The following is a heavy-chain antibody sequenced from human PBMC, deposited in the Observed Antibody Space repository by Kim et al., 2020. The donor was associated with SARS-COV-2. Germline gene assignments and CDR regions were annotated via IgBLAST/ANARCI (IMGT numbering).Heavy chain of an antibody. J-gene: IGHJ4*02. D-gene: IGHD6-19*01. CDR3: ARAYSSGWAYFDY. V-gene: IGHV3-21*01. Sequence: YAASVKGRFTISRDNAKTSLYLQMNSLRAEDTAVYYCARAYSSGWAYFDYWGQGTLVTVSS.